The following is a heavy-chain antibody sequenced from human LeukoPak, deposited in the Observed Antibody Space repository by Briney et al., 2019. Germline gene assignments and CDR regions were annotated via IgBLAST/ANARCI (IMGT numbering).Heavy chain of an antibody. CDR2: IYYSGST. Sequence: KPPETLSLTCTVSGGSISSSSYYWDWIRQPPGKGLEWIGSIYYSGSTYYNPSLKSRVTISVDTSRDQFSLKLSSVTAADTAVYYCARRSYSREGCFDYWGQGTLVTVSS. CDR3: ARRSYSREGCFDY. D-gene: IGHD3-10*01. J-gene: IGHJ4*02. V-gene: IGHV4-39*01. CDR1: GGSISSSSYY.